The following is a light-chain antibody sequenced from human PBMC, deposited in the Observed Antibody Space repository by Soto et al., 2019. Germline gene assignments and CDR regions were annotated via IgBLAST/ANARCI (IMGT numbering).Light chain of an antibody. J-gene: IGKJ4*01. Sequence: EIVLTQSPGTLSLSPGEGATLSCRASQSISSSYLAWYQQRPGQAPRLLIYGASRRVTGIPDRFSGSGSGTDFTLTISRLQPEDFAVYYCQHYGSSLTFGGGNTGEIK. CDR2: GAS. CDR1: QSISSSY. V-gene: IGKV3-20*01. CDR3: QHYGSSLT.